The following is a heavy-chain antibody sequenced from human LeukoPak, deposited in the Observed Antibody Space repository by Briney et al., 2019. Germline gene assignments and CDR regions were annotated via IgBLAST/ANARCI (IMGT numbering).Heavy chain of an antibody. D-gene: IGHD3-3*01. V-gene: IGHV3-11*01. CDR2: ISNSGSTI. CDR1: VLTFSDCY. Sequence: GGSLRLSCAASVLTFSDCYMSWIRQAPGKGLEWVSYISNSGSTIFYTDSVKGRFTISRDNAKNSLYLQMNRLRAEDTAVYYCARTDGSGPLGHFDYWGQGTLVTVSS. CDR3: ARTDGSGPLGHFDY. J-gene: IGHJ4*02.